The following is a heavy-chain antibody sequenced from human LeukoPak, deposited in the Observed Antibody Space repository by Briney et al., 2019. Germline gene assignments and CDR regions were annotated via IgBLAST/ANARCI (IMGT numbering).Heavy chain of an antibody. CDR1: GGSISSGDYY. CDR3: SRDKFPAHY. J-gene: IGHJ4*01. Sequence: SETLSLTCTVSGGSISSGDYYWSWIRQPPGKGLEWIGSIYYSGSTIYNPSLKSRVTISVNTSRNHFSLNLSPLTPTDTAIYYCSRDKFPAHYWGRRPLVTVSS. V-gene: IGHV4-61*03. CDR2: IYYSGST. D-gene: IGHD2-2*01.